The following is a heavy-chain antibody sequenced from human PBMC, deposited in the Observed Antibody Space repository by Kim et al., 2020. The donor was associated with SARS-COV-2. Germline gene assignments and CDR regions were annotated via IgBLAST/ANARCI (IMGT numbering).Heavy chain of an antibody. CDR2: T. CDR3: ARAFGVRAFDI. D-gene: IGHD3-10*01. J-gene: IGHJ3*02. V-gene: IGHV4-4*07. Sequence: TNYNPSLKSRVTMSVDTSKNQFSLKLSSVTAADTAVYYCARAFGVRAFDIWGQGTMVTVSS.